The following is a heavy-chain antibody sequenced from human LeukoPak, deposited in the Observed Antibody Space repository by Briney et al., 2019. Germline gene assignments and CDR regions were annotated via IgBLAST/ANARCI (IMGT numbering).Heavy chain of an antibody. J-gene: IGHJ4*02. V-gene: IGHV3-21*01. D-gene: IGHD6-13*01. Sequence: PGGSLRLSCAASGFTFSSYSMNWVRQAPGKGLEWVSSISSSSSYIYYADSVKGRFTISRDNAKNSLYLQMNSLRAEDTAVYYCAREPYSSSWFRKKEELDYWGQGTLVTVSS. CDR3: AREPYSSSWFRKKEELDY. CDR1: GFTFSSYS. CDR2: ISSSSSYI.